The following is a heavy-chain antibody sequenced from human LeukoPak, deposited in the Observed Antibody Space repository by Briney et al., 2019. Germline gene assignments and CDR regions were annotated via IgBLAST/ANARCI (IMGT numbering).Heavy chain of an antibody. Sequence: PSETLSLTCTVSGGSIISDYWSWIRQPPGKGLEWIGYIHYSGSTNYNPSLKSRVTLSVDTSKNQFSLKLSSVTAADTAVYYCARGPTTVATIFDYWGQGTLVTVSS. J-gene: IGHJ4*02. D-gene: IGHD5-12*01. CDR1: GGSIISDY. V-gene: IGHV4-59*01. CDR3: ARGPTTVATIFDY. CDR2: IHYSGST.